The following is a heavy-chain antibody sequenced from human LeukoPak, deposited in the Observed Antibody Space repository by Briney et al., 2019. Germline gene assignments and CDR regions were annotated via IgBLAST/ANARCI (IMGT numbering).Heavy chain of an antibody. CDR1: GDSISSSSGYYF. V-gene: IGHV4-31*03. J-gene: IGHJ3*02. Sequence: SETLSLTCTVSGDSISSSSGYYFWSWIRQHPGKGLEWIGYIYYRGSTYYNPSLKSRVTISVDTSKNQFSLKLSSVTAADTAVYYCAKGSHDSSTGGAFDIWGQGTMVTVSS. CDR3: AKGSHDSSTGGAFDI. CDR2: IYYRGST. D-gene: IGHD3-22*01.